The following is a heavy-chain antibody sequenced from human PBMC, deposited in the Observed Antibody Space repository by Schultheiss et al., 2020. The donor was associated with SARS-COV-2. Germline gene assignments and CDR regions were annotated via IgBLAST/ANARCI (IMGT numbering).Heavy chain of an antibody. CDR3: VRDRSWWTPYNCFDL. CDR1: GFTFITYG. CDR2: IRSSGRDI. D-gene: IGHD2-15*01. V-gene: IGHV3-21*01. Sequence: GESLKISCAASGFTFITYGMHWVRQAPGKGLEFVASIRSSGRDIYYADSMQGRFTVSRDNANNSLYLQMHSLRVEDTAVYYCVRDRSWWTPYNCFDLWGRGTLVTVSS. J-gene: IGHJ5*02.